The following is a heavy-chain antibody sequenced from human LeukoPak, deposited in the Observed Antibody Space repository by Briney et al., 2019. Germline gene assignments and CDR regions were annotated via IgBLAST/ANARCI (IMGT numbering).Heavy chain of an antibody. D-gene: IGHD3-22*01. J-gene: IGHJ3*02. CDR3: ARATGDYYDTLYAFDI. CDR1: GGSISGSSYY. CDR2: IFYSGST. Sequence: PSETLSLTCTVPGGSISGSSYYWGWIRQPPGKGLEWIGNIFYSGSTYYNPSLKSRLIISVDTSKNQFSLKLSSVTAADTAVYYCARATGDYYDTLYAFDIWGQGTMVTVSS. V-gene: IGHV4-39*07.